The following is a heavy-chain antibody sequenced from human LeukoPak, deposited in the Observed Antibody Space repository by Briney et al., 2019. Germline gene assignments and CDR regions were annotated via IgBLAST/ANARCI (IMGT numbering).Heavy chain of an antibody. D-gene: IGHD6-13*01. Sequence: ASVKVSCKASGYTFTSYYMHWVRQAPGQGLEWMGIINPSGGSTSYAQKFQGRVTMTRDTSTSTVYMELSSLRAEDTAVYYCARRKHSTSSVYYYGMDVWGQGTTVTVSS. J-gene: IGHJ6*02. CDR1: GYTFTSYY. CDR3: ARRKHSTSSVYYYGMDV. V-gene: IGHV1-46*01. CDR2: INPSGGST.